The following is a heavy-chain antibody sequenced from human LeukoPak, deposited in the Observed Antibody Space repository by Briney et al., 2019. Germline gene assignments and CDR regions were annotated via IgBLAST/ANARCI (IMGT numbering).Heavy chain of an antibody. D-gene: IGHD3-9*01. Sequence: SETLSLTCSVSGASISGNYWSWIRQPPGKGLEFIGYMFHSGSTNYNPSLKSRVITSLDASKNQFSLKLFSVTAADTAVYYCARLGQTVTGFYSLDIWGQGIMVTVSS. CDR3: ARLGQTVTGFYSLDI. CDR1: GASISGNY. V-gene: IGHV4-59*12. CDR2: MFHSGST. J-gene: IGHJ3*02.